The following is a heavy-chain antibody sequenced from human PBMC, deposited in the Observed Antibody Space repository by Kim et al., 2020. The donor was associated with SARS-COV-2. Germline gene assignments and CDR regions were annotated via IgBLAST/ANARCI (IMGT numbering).Heavy chain of an antibody. CDR3: ARVGTVSGYSSGWPTYYYYYGMDV. CDR1: GGSISSSNW. CDR2: IYHSGST. Sequence: SETLSLTCAVSGGSISSSNWWSWVRQPPGKGLEWIGEIYHSGSTNYNPSLKSRVTISVDKSKNQFSLKLSSVTAADTAVYYCARVGTVSGYSSGWPTYYYYYGMDVWGQGTTVTVSS. V-gene: IGHV4-4*02. J-gene: IGHJ6*02. D-gene: IGHD6-19*01.